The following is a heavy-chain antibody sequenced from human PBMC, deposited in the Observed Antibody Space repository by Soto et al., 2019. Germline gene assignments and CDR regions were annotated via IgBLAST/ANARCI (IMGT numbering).Heavy chain of an antibody. J-gene: IGHJ6*03. V-gene: IGHV4-59*01. CDR1: GGSISSYY. CDR3: ARSAYCSSTSCYYYYYMDV. D-gene: IGHD2-2*01. CDR2: IYYSGST. Sequence: SETLSLTCTVSGGSISSYYWSWIRQPPGKGLEWIGYIYYSGSTNYNPSLKSRVTISVDTSKNQFSLKLSSVTAADTAVYYCARSAYCSSTSCYYYYYMDVWGKGTTVTVSS.